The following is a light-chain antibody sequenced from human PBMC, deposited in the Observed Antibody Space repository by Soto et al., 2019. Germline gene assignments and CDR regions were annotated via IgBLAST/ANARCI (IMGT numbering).Light chain of an antibody. CDR2: KAS. CDR1: QSISGW. J-gene: IGKJ1*01. Sequence: DIPMTQSPSTLSASVGDRVTITCRASQSISGWLAWYQQKPGKAPKLLIYKASSLESGVPSRFSGSGSGTEFTLTISSLQPDDFATYYCQQSPGTFGQGTKVEIK. CDR3: QQSPGT. V-gene: IGKV1-5*03.